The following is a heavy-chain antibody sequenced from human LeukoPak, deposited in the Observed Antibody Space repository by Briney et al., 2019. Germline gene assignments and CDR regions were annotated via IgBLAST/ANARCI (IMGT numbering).Heavy chain of an antibody. V-gene: IGHV3-7*01. CDR2: IKEDGSEG. J-gene: IGHJ5*02. D-gene: IGHD4-17*01. CDR3: ARGNGGYRDL. CDR1: GFTFSSYW. Sequence: GGSLRLSCAASGFTFSSYWMSWVRQAPGKGLEWVANIKEDGSEGHCVDSVRGRFTISRDNAENSLYPQMNSLRVEDTAVYFCARGNGGYRDLWGQGIQVTVSS.